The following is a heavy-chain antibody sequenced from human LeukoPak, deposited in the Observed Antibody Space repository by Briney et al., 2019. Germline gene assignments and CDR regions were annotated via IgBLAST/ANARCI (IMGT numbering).Heavy chain of an antibody. CDR3: ARKGSGVLLWFGELLLGAFDI. CDR1: GFTFSSYW. Sequence: GGSLRLSCAASGFTFSSYWMSWVRQAPGKGLEWVANIKQDGSEEYYVDSVKGRFTISRDNAKNSLYLQMNSLRAEDTAVYYCARKGSGVLLWFGELLLGAFDIGGQGTMVTVS. J-gene: IGHJ3*02. V-gene: IGHV3-7*01. CDR2: IKQDGSEE. D-gene: IGHD3-10*01.